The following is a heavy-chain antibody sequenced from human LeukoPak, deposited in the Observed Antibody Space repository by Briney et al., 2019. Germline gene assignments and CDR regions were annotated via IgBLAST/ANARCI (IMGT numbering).Heavy chain of an antibody. CDR1: GGSFSGYY. D-gene: IGHD3-9*01. CDR2: IYYSGST. CDR3: ACRTHYDILTGYSDY. J-gene: IGHJ4*02. Sequence: SETLSLTCAVYGGSFSGYYWSWIRQPPGKGLEWIGYIYYSGSTNYNPSLKSRVTISVDTSKNQFSLKLSSVTAADTAVYYCACRTHYDILTGYSDYWGQGTLVTVSS. V-gene: IGHV4-59*08.